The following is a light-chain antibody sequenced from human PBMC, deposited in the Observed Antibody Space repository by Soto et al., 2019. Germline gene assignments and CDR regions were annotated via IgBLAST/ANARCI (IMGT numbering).Light chain of an antibody. V-gene: IGLV1-40*01. CDR3: QSYDSSLSGWV. Sequence: QSVLTQPPSVSEAPGQRVTISCTGSSSNIGAGYEAHWYQQVPGTAPKLLISGNSNRPSGVPDRFSGSKSGTSASLAITGLQAEDEADYSCQSYDSSLSGWVFGGGTKLTV. CDR1: SSNIGAGYE. J-gene: IGLJ3*02. CDR2: GNS.